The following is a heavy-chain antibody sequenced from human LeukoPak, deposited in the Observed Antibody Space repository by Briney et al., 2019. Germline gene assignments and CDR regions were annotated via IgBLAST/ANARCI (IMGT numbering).Heavy chain of an antibody. CDR2: ISGSGGST. D-gene: IGHD6-13*01. V-gene: IGHV3-23*01. Sequence: PGGSLRLSCAASGFTFSSYAMSWVRQAPGKGLEWVSAISGSGGSTYYADSVKGRFTISRDNSKNTLFLQMNSLRAEDTAVYYCAQSAEKSIAAAYWGQGTLVTVSS. CDR1: GFTFSSYA. CDR3: AQSAEKSIAAAY. J-gene: IGHJ4*02.